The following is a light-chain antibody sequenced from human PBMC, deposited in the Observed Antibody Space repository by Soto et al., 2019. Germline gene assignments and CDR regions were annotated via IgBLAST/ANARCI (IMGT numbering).Light chain of an antibody. V-gene: IGKV3-20*01. J-gene: IGKJ1*01. Sequence: IVLTQSPGTLSLSPGERATLSCRASQSLASNFLAWYQQKPGQPPRLLIYGASSRATGIPGRFSGSGSGTDFTLTISRLEPEDFAVYYCQQYGSSLSWTFGQGTKVDIK. CDR3: QQYGSSLSWT. CDR1: QSLASNF. CDR2: GAS.